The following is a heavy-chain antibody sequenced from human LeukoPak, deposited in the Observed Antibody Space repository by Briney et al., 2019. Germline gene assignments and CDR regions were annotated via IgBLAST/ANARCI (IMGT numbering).Heavy chain of an antibody. J-gene: IGHJ6*02. CDR1: GGSISSGGYS. V-gene: IGHV4-30-2*01. D-gene: IGHD4-17*01. Sequence: SQTLSLTCAVSGGSISSGGYSWSWIRQPPGKGLEWIGYIYHSGSTYYNPSLKSRVTISVDKSKNQFSLKLNSVTAADTAIYYCAKVYGDYIMDVWGQGTTVTVSS. CDR3: AKVYGDYIMDV. CDR2: IYHSGST.